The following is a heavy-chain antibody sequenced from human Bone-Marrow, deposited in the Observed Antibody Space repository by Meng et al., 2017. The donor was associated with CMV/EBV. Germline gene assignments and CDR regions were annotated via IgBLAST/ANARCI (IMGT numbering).Heavy chain of an antibody. Sequence: TLLSFAINLVPQTPGQGLEWMGGLIPFFRRPDYAQKFQGRVTISADESTSTVYMELSSLRSDDTAVYYCARPHSGKYFVRPDAFDLWGPGTMVTVSS. D-gene: IGHD1-26*01. CDR2: LIPFFRRP. J-gene: IGHJ3*01. CDR3: ARPHSGKYFVRPDAFDL. CDR1: TLLSFA. V-gene: IGHV1-69*01.